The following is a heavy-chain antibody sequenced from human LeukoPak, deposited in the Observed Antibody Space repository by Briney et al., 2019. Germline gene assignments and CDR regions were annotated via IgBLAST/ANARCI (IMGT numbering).Heavy chain of an antibody. CDR1: GFTFSSYA. CDR3: AKVDYYDSRRGNPFDP. D-gene: IGHD3-22*01. J-gene: IGHJ5*02. Sequence: GGSLRLSCAASGFTFSSYAMSWVRQAPGKGLEWVSAISGSGGSTYYADSVKGRFTISRDNSKNTLYLQMNSLRAEDTAVYYCAKVDYYDSRRGNPFDPWGQGTLVTVSS. CDR2: ISGSGGST. V-gene: IGHV3-23*01.